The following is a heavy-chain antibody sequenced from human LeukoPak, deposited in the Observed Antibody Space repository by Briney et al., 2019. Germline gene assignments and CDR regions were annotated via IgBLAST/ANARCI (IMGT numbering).Heavy chain of an antibody. J-gene: IGHJ3*02. CDR2: IYSGGST. CDR3: TMSHSSSWHGTTFDI. CDR1: GFTVRRNY. D-gene: IGHD6-13*01. Sequence: PGGSLRLSCAASGFTVRRNYMSWVRQAPGKGLEWDSVIYSGGSTYYADSVKGRFNISRDNSKNTLSLQMNSLRAEDTAVYYCTMSHSSSWHGTTFDIWGQGTMVTVSS. V-gene: IGHV3-53*01.